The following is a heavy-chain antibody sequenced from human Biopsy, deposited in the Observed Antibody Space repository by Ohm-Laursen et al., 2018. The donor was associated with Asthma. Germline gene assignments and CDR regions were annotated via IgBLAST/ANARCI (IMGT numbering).Heavy chain of an antibody. CDR1: RFSYE. D-gene: IGHD6-19*01. Sequence: SLRLSCSASRFSYEMHWVRQAPGKGLEWVAVISYDGSSIYYADSVKGRFTISRDNSKNTLSLQMNSLTAEDTAVYYCAREGVAGTHIEDWGQGTLVTVSS. CDR2: ISYDGSSI. CDR3: AREGVAGTHIED. J-gene: IGHJ4*02. V-gene: IGHV3-30-3*01.